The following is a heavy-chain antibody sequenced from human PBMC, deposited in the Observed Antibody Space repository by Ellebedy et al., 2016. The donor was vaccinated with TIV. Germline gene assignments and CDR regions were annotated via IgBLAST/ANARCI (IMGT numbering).Heavy chain of an antibody. Sequence: GESLKISCTVSGYFFTNYWIGWVRQKPGKGLEWMGIVYPGNSDTTYSPSFQGQVTISADKSINTAFLHWGSLKASDTAIYYCAGQKTVPALYGWGPGTMVSVSS. CDR1: GYFFTNYW. V-gene: IGHV5-51*01. CDR2: VYPGNSDT. J-gene: IGHJ3*01. D-gene: IGHD4-17*01. CDR3: AGQKTVPALYG.